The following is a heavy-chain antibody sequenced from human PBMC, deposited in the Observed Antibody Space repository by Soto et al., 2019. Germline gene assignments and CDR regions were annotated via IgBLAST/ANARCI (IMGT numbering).Heavy chain of an antibody. CDR3: TTDRRQLVPAQFDN. CDR1: GFTISNVW. V-gene: IGHV3-15*01. J-gene: IGHJ4*02. D-gene: IGHD6-6*01. Sequence: EVQLVESGGGLVKPGGSLRLSCAASGFTISNVWMSWVRQAPGKGLEWVARIKSESDGGAADYAAPVKGRFTVSRDDSRNTLYLQMNSLKDDDTAVYYCTTDRRQLVPAQFDNWGQGTLVSVSS. CDR2: IKSESDGGAA.